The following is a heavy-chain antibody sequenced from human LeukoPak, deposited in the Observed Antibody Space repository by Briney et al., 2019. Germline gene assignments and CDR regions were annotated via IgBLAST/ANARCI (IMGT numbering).Heavy chain of an antibody. CDR1: GFTVSSNY. Sequence: GGSLRLSCAASGFTVSSNYMSWVRQAPGKGLEWVSVIYSGGSTYYADSVKGRFTISRDNSKNTLYLQMNSLRAEDTAVYYCARTRGASSWYGNWFDPWGQGTLVTVSS. D-gene: IGHD6-13*01. V-gene: IGHV3-53*01. J-gene: IGHJ5*02. CDR3: ARTRGASSWYGNWFDP. CDR2: IYSGGST.